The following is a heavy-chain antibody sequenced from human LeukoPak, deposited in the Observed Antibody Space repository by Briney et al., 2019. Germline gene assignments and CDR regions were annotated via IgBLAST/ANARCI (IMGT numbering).Heavy chain of an antibody. Sequence: GGSLRLSCAASGFTFSTYWMSWVRQAPGKGLEWVANIKQDGSDKFYVDSVKGRFTISRDNAKNSMYLQMNSLRAEDTAVYHCARVLPVASRDYWGQGTLVTVSS. CDR2: IKQDGSDK. J-gene: IGHJ4*02. D-gene: IGHD2-2*01. V-gene: IGHV3-7*01. CDR1: GFTFSTYW. CDR3: ARVLPVASRDY.